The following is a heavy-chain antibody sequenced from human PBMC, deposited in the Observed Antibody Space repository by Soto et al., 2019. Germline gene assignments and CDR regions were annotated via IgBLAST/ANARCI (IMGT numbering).Heavy chain of an antibody. CDR1: GFTFSSYS. J-gene: IGHJ4*02. Sequence: EVQLVESGGGLVQPGGSLRLSCAASGFTFSSYSMNWVRQAPGKGLEWLSYISSSISTMHYADSVKGRFTISRDNANNSLYLQINSLRDDDTAVYYCAREVRDTAVADFDYWGQGTLVTVSS. CDR2: ISSSISTM. D-gene: IGHD5-18*01. V-gene: IGHV3-48*02. CDR3: AREVRDTAVADFDY.